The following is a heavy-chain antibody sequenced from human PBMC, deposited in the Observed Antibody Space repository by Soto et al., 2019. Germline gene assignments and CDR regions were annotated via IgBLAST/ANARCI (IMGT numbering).Heavy chain of an antibody. V-gene: IGHV3-21*04. CDR3: ARALGVAGTYDAFDI. J-gene: IGHJ3*02. CDR1: GFTFSSYS. Sequence: GGSLRLSCAASGFTFSSYSMNWVRQAPGKGLEWVSSISSSSSYIYYADSVKGRFTISRDNSKNTLYLQMNSLRAEDTAVYYCARALGVAGTYDAFDIWGQGTMVTVSS. D-gene: IGHD6-19*01. CDR2: ISSSSSYI.